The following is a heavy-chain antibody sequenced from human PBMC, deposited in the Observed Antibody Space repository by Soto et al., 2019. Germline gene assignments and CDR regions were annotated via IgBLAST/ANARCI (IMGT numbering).Heavy chain of an antibody. D-gene: IGHD1-26*01. CDR2: ISSSGTII. V-gene: IGHV3-11*01. CDR1: GFTFNNYY. CDR3: ARVGYSGMSGISPLYFPH. Sequence: QVQLVESGGGLVKPGGSLRLSCVASGFTFNNYYISWIRQAPGKGLEWVSYISSSGTIIYYADSVKGRFTISRDNAKNSLYLQMNSLRAEDTAVYYCARVGYSGMSGISPLYFPHWGQAILVTVSS. J-gene: IGHJ1*01.